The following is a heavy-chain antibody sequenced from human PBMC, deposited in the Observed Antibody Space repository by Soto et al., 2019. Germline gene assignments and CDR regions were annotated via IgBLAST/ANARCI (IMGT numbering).Heavy chain of an antibody. CDR2: ISDHST. D-gene: IGHD6-13*01. Sequence: QVQLVESGGGVVQPGRSLRLSCAASGFTFSSYGMHWVRQAPGKGLEWVSAISDHSTDYADSVKGRFTISRDNSKNTLFLQMNSLRGEDTAVYYCAKGARGSSWYYYAMDVWGQGTTVTV. J-gene: IGHJ6*02. CDR3: AKGARGSSWYYYAMDV. CDR1: GFTFSSYG. V-gene: IGHV3-NL1*01.